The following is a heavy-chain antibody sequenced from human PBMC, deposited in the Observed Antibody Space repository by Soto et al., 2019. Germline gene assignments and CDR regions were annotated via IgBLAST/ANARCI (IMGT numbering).Heavy chain of an antibody. CDR1: GGSISSSNW. J-gene: IGHJ4*02. D-gene: IGHD6-13*01. CDR2: IYHSGST. CDR3: ARDRELTAGTTNYFVY. V-gene: IGHV4-4*02. Sequence: SETLSLTCAVSGGSISSSNWWSWVRQPPGKGLEWIGEIYHSGSTNYNPSLKSRVTMSVDKSKNQFSLKLSSVTAADTAVYYCARDRELTAGTTNYFVYWGQGTLVTVSS.